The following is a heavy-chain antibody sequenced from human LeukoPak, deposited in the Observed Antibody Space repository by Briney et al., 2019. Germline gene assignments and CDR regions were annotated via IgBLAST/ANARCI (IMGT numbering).Heavy chain of an antibody. J-gene: IGHJ5*02. D-gene: IGHD4-11*01. Sequence: PGGSLRLSCAASGFTFSSYWMHWVRQAPGKGLVWVSRINSDGSSTSYADSVKGRFTISRDNAKNTLYLQMNSLRAEDTAVYYCAKEPDDDYSNPYNWFDPWGQGTLVTVSS. V-gene: IGHV3-74*01. CDR1: GFTFSSYW. CDR3: AKEPDDDYSNPYNWFDP. CDR2: INSDGSST.